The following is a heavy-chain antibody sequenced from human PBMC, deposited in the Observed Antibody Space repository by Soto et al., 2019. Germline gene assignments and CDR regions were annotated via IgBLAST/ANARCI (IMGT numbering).Heavy chain of an antibody. J-gene: IGHJ4*02. CDR3: ARDRTRAFVFDY. Sequence: QVQLQESGPGLVKPSQTLSLTCTVSGGSISSGGYYWSWIRQHPGKGLEWIGYIYYSGSTYYNPSLKSRVTISVDTSKNQFSLKLSSETAADTAVYYCARDRTRAFVFDYWGQGTLVTVSS. CDR1: GGSISSGGYY. CDR2: IYYSGST. V-gene: IGHV4-31*03. D-gene: IGHD1-1*01.